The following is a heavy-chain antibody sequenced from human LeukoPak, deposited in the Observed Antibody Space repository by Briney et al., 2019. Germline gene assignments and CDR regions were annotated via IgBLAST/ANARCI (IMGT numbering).Heavy chain of an antibody. CDR1: GFTFSSYW. J-gene: IGHJ6*02. V-gene: IGHV3-74*01. Sequence: GGSLRLSCAASGFTFSSYWMHWVRQAPGKGLVWVSRINSDGSSTSYADSVKGRFTISRDNAKNTLYLQMNSLRAEDTAVYYCARVDDDFWSGQHYYYYGMDVWGQGTTVTVSS. D-gene: IGHD3-3*01. CDR2: INSDGSST. CDR3: ARVDDDFWSGQHYYYYGMDV.